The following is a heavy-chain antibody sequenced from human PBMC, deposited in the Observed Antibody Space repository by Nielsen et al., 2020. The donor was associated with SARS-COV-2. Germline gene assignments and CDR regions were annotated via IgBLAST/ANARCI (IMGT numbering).Heavy chain of an antibody. Sequence: GGSLRLSCAASGFTFDDYAMHWVRQAPGKGLEWVSGISWNSGSIGYADSVKGRFTISRDNAKNSLYLQMNSLRAEDTAVYYCATGESNYYGSGSYSFDYWGQGTLVTVSS. CDR1: GFTFDDYA. D-gene: IGHD3-10*01. CDR2: ISWNSGSI. CDR3: ATGESNYYGSGSYSFDY. V-gene: IGHV3-9*01. J-gene: IGHJ4*02.